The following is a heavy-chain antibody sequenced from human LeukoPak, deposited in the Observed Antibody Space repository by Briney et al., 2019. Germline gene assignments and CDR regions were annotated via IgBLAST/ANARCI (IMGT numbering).Heavy chain of an antibody. J-gene: IGHJ4*02. D-gene: IGHD3-9*01. CDR1: GFTFSSSE. V-gene: IGHV3-21*01. CDR3: ARLYDILTGAFDY. Sequence: GGSLRLSCAASGFTFSSSEMNWVRQAPGKGLEWVSSISSSSSYIYYADSVKGRFTISRDNAKNSLYLQMSSLRAEDTAIYYCARLYDILTGAFDYWGQGTLVTVSS. CDR2: ISSSSSYI.